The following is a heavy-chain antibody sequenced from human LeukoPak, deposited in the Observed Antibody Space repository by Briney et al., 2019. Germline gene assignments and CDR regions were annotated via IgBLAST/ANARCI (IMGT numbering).Heavy chain of an antibody. CDR3: ARLVRSGWYYDY. J-gene: IGHJ4*02. D-gene: IGHD6-19*01. Sequence: GESLQISCQTAGYSFTDYWIGWVRQMPGKGLEWMGIIFPGDSDTRYSPSFQGQVTISADKSISTAYLQWSSLKASDTAMYYCARLVRSGWYYDYWGQGTLVTVSS. V-gene: IGHV5-51*01. CDR2: IFPGDSDT. CDR1: GYSFTDYW.